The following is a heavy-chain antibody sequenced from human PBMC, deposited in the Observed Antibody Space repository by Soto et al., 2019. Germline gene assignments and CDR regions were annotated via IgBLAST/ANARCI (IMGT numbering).Heavy chain of an antibody. CDR1: GFTFSSYA. D-gene: IGHD5-18*01. J-gene: IGHJ5*01. CDR3: ARVGGGGYSYGWFDS. CDR2: ISGSGDTT. Sequence: SLRLSCAASGFTFSSYAMSWVRQAPGKGPEWVSSISGSGDTTYYADSVKGRFTISRDNSKNTMYLQMNSLRAEDTAVYYCARVGGGGYSYGWFDSWGQGTLVTVSS. V-gene: IGHV3-23*01.